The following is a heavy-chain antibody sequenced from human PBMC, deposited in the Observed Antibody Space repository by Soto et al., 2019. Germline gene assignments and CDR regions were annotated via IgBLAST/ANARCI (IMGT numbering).Heavy chain of an antibody. D-gene: IGHD2-15*01. Sequence: ASVKVSCKTSGYTFTTYAMHWVRQAPGQRLEWVAWIDTGNGNTKYSQKFQGRVAISTDTSASTAYMELSSLRSDDTAVYYCARRVVVLTSDWFDPWGQGTLVTVSS. CDR3: ARRVVVLTSDWFDP. V-gene: IGHV1-3*04. J-gene: IGHJ5*02. CDR2: IDTGNGNT. CDR1: GYTFTTYA.